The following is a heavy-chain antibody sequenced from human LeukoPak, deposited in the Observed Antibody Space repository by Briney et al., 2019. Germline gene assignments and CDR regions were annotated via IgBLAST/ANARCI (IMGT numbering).Heavy chain of an antibody. J-gene: IGHJ4*02. CDR2: ISAYDGST. Sequence: GSSVKVSCKASGYTFTSYRITWVRQAPGQGLEWMGWISAYDGSTNYAQKFQVRVTMTTDTSTSTAYMELRSLRSDDTAVYYCARGGYYGDHRNWGQGTLVTVSS. CDR1: GYTFTSYR. D-gene: IGHD4-17*01. CDR3: ARGGYYGDHRN. V-gene: IGHV1-18*01.